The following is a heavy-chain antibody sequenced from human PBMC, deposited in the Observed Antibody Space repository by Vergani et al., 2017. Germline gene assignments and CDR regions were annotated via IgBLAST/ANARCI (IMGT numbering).Heavy chain of an antibody. Sequence: QSQLVQSGDEVKKPGASVKVSCKTSGYSFINYGISWVRQAPGQGLEWLGWVSPYNGNTNYGQKIQGRVTMTTDTSTRTAYMELSSLRSEDTAVYYCAIAYCGGDCYSYWYFDLWGRGTLVTVSS. CDR2: VSPYNGNT. CDR1: GYSFINYG. CDR3: AIAYCGGDCYSYWYFDL. D-gene: IGHD2-21*02. J-gene: IGHJ2*01. V-gene: IGHV1-18*01.